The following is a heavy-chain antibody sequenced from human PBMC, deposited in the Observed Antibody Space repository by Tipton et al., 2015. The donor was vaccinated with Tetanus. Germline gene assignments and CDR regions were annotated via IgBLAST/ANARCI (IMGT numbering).Heavy chain of an antibody. J-gene: IGHJ6*02. CDR1: GGSISSYY. V-gene: IGHV4-59*01. CDR2: IYYSGST. D-gene: IGHD1-14*01. Sequence: GLVKPSETLSLTCTVSGGSISSYYWSWIRQPPGKGLEWIGYIYYSGSTNYNPSLKSRVTISVDTSKNQFSLKLSSVTAADTAVYYCARVRTWRDGMDVWGQGTTVTVSS. CDR3: ARVRTWRDGMDV.